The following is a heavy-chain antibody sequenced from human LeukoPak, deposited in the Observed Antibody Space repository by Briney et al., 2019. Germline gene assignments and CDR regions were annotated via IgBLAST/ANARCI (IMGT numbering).Heavy chain of an antibody. Sequence: GASVKVSCKASGYSFTSYGISWVRQAPGQGLEWMGRIIPILGIANYAHKFQGRVTITADKSTSTASMELSSLRPDDTAVYYCARDLNTVTPQGFDYWGQGTLVTVSS. J-gene: IGHJ4*02. CDR1: GYSFTSYG. CDR3: ARDLNTVTPQGFDY. V-gene: IGHV1-69*04. CDR2: IIPILGIA. D-gene: IGHD4-17*01.